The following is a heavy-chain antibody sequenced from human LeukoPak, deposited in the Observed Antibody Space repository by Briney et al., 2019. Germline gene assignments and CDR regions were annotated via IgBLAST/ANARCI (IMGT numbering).Heavy chain of an antibody. CDR2: IYPNTGDT. V-gene: IGHV1-2*02. CDR3: ARDWPGISLHFDL. D-gene: IGHD2-15*01. Sequence: ASVKVSCKASGGTFSSYAISWVRQAPGQGLEWMGWIYPNTGDTNFAQKFQGRVAMTRDTSLSTAYMDLSRLTSDDTAVYYCARDWPGISLHFDLWGRGTLITVSS. J-gene: IGHJ2*01. CDR1: GGTFSSYA.